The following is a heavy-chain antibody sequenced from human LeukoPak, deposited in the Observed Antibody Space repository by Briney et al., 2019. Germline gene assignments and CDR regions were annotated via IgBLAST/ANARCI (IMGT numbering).Heavy chain of an antibody. D-gene: IGHD3-22*01. V-gene: IGHV1-18*01. J-gene: IGHJ4*02. CDR2: ISAYNGNT. CDR3: ARSSNYYDSSGLIGY. CDR1: GYTFTSYG. Sequence: ASVKVSCKASGYTFTSYGISWVRQAPGQGLEWMGWISAYNGNTNYAQKLQGRVTMTTDTSTSTAYMELRSLRSDDTAVYYCARSSNYYDSSGLIGYWGREPWSPSPQ.